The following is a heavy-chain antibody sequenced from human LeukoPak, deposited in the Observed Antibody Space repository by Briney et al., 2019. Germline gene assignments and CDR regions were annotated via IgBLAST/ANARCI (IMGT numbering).Heavy chain of an antibody. D-gene: IGHD3-22*01. Sequence: PSETLSLTCTVSGGSISSYYWSWIRQPPGKGLEWIGYIYYSGSTNYNPSLKSRVTISVDTSKNQFSLKLSSVTAADTAVYYCARDARDCYDSSGYEFDYWGQGTLVTVSS. CDR2: IYYSGST. J-gene: IGHJ4*02. CDR1: GGSISSYY. CDR3: ARDARDCYDSSGYEFDY. V-gene: IGHV4-59*01.